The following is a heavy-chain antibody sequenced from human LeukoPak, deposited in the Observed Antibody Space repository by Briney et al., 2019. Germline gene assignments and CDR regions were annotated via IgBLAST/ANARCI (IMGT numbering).Heavy chain of an antibody. CDR1: GYTFTGYY. V-gene: IGHV1-2*02. CDR3: ARDRIGSSSGWRTDFDY. CDR2: INPNSGGT. J-gene: IGHJ4*02. Sequence: ASVKVSCKASGYTFTGYYMHWVRQAPGQGLEWMGWINPNSGGTNYAQKFQGRATMTRDTSISTAYMELSRLRSDDTAVYYCARDRIGSSSGWRTDFDYWGQGTLVTVSS. D-gene: IGHD6-19*01.